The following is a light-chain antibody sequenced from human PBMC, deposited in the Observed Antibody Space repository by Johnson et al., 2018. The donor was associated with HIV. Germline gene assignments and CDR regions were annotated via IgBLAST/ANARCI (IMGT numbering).Light chain of an antibody. J-gene: IGLJ1*01. CDR2: ENT. CDR1: SSNIGNNY. V-gene: IGLV1-51*02. CDR3: ATWDSSLSAGRV. Sequence: QSVLTQPPSVSAAPGQKVTISCSGSSSNIGNNYVSWYQQLPGTAPKLLIYENTQRPSGIPDRFSGSNSGASATLGLTGLPTGDEADYSCATWDSSLSAGRVFGTGTKVTVL.